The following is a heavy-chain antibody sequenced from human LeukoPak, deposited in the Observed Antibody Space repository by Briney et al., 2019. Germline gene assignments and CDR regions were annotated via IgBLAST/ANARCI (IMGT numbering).Heavy chain of an antibody. J-gene: IGHJ4*02. Sequence: GGSLRLSCAASGFTVSDNYMSWVRQAPGKGLEWVSVIYRGGTTYYADSVKGRFTISRDNSKSTLHLQMNSLRAEDTAVYYCARAKPKNMVRGLIMRRESRYYFDYWGQGTLVTVSS. V-gene: IGHV3-53*01. CDR3: ARAKPKNMVRGLIMRRESRYYFDY. D-gene: IGHD3-10*01. CDR2: IYRGGTT. CDR1: GFTVSDNY.